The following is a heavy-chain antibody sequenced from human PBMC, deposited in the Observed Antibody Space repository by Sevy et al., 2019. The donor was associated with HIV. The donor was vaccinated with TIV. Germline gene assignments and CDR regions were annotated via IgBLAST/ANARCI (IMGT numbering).Heavy chain of an antibody. CDR2: ISYDGSNK. J-gene: IGHJ6*02. Sequence: GGSLRLSCAASGFTFSSYGMHWVRQAPGKGLEWVAVISYDGSNKYYADSVKGRFTISRDNSKNTLYLQMNSLRAEDTAVYYCPKDRYCSGGSCYWVGDYYYGMDVWGQGTTVTVSS. V-gene: IGHV3-30*18. CDR3: PKDRYCSGGSCYWVGDYYYGMDV. CDR1: GFTFSSYG. D-gene: IGHD2-15*01.